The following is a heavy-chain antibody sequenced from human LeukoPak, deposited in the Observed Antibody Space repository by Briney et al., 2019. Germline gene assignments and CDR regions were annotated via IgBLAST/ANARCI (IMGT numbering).Heavy chain of an antibody. CDR2: IFSGGST. V-gene: IGHV3-66*01. J-gene: IGHJ6*03. D-gene: IGHD3-10*01. CDR3: TTVRGVTNYMDV. Sequence: PGGSLRLSCAASGFTVSRNYMSWVRQAPGKGLEWVSTIFSGGSTYYAAPVKGRFTISRDDSKNTLYLQMNSLKTEDTAVYHCTTVRGVTNYMDVWGKGTTVTVSS. CDR1: GFTVSRNY.